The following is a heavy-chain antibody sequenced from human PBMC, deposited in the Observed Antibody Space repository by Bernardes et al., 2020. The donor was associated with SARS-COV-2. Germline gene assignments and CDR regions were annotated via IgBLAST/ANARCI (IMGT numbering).Heavy chain of an antibody. D-gene: IGHD3-3*01. CDR3: TRGVEISGEVLLYYYGLDV. CDR2: IFYDGST. V-gene: IGHV4-39*01. Sequence: SNTLQVSCAFSGDWVSSARYYWGWLLQPPGKGLDWIGNIFYDGSTYYSPTLQSRVTISVEMSKNQFSLKLSSVTAADTAVYYCTRGVEISGEVLLYYYGLDVWGQGTTVTVSS. J-gene: IGHJ6*02. CDR1: GDWVSSARYY.